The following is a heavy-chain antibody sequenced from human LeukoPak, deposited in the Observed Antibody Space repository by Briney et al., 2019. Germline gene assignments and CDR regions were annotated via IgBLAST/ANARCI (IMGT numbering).Heavy chain of an antibody. CDR2: IIPIFGTA. J-gene: IGHJ4*02. D-gene: IGHD5-12*01. CDR3: ARDDSGYDFHFDY. Sequence: ASVKVSCKASGGTFSSYAISWVRQAPGQGLEWMGGIIPIFGTANYAQKFQGRVTITADKSTSTAYMELSSLRSEDTAVYYCARDDSGYDFHFDYWGQGTLVTVSS. CDR1: GGTFSSYA. V-gene: IGHV1-69*06.